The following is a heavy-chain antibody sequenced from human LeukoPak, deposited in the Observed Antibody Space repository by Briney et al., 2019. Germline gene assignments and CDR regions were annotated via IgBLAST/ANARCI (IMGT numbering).Heavy chain of an antibody. CDR2: INHSGST. CDR3: TYGSGSYSHAEYFQH. V-gene: IGHV4-34*01. D-gene: IGHD3-10*01. J-gene: IGHJ1*01. CDR1: GGSFSGYY. Sequence: SSETLSLTCAVYGGSFSGYYWSWIRQPPGKGLEWIGEINHSGSTNYNPSLKSRVTISVDTSKNQFSLKLSSVTAADTAVYYCTYGSGSYSHAEYFQHWGQGTLVTVSS.